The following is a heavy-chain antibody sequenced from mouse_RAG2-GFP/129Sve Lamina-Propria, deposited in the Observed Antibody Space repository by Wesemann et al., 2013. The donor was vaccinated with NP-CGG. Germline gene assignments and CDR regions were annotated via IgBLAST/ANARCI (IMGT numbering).Heavy chain of an antibody. Sequence: EVQLQQSGPELVKPGASVKMSCKASGYTFTSYVMHWVKQKPGQGLEWIGNINPSNGGTNYNEKFKSKATLTVDKSSSTAYMQLSSLTSEDSAVYYCARFGYYEAYWGQGTLVTVSA. CDR1: GYTFTSYV. CDR3: ARFGYYEAY. V-gene: IGHV1-14*01. D-gene: IGHD2-3*01. J-gene: IGHJ3*01. CDR2: INPSNGGT.